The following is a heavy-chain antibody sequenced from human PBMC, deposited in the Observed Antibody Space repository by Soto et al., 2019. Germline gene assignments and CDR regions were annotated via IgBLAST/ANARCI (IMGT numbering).Heavy chain of an antibody. V-gene: IGHV4-59*01. CDR1: GGSISSYY. CDR2: IHYSGST. CDR3: ARDVPGIAAAGAPDFYYGMDV. D-gene: IGHD6-13*01. Sequence: SETLSLTCTVSGGSISSYYWTWIRKPPGKGLEWIGYIHYSGSTNYNPSLESRVTISIDTSKNQFSLKLRSVTAADTAEYYCARDVPGIAAAGAPDFYYGMDVWGRGTTVTVSS. J-gene: IGHJ6*02.